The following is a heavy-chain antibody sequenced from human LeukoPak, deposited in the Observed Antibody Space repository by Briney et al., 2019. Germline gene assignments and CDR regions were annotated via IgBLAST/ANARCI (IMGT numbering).Heavy chain of an antibody. CDR3: ARGSEYYYDSSAYYCFDY. CDR1: GGSISSYY. J-gene: IGHJ4*02. V-gene: IGHV4-59*12. D-gene: IGHD3-22*01. Sequence: PSETLSLTCTVSGGSISSYYWSWIRQPPGKGLEWIGYIYYSGSTNYNPSLKSRVTISVDTSKNQFSLKLSSVTAADTAVYYCARGSEYYYDSSAYYCFDYWGQGTLVTVSS. CDR2: IYYSGST.